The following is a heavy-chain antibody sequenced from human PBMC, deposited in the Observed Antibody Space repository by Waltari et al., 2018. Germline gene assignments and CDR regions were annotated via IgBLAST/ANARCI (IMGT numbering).Heavy chain of an antibody. Sequence: EVQLLASGGGLVQPGGSMRLSWAASGFTFRSYAMSWVRQAPGKGLEWVSAISGRGGSTYYADSVNGRFTISRDKSKNPLYLQMNSLRADDTAVYYCAKPDVYASYNDYWGQGTLVTVSS. D-gene: IGHD2-8*01. CDR3: AKPDVYASYNDY. CDR2: ISGRGGST. V-gene: IGHV3-23*01. CDR1: GFTFRSYA. J-gene: IGHJ4*02.